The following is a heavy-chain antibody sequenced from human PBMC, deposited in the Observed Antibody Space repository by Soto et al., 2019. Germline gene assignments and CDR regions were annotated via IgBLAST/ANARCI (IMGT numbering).Heavy chain of an antibody. CDR2: IHYRGNT. J-gene: IGHJ4*02. V-gene: IGHV4-39*01. CDR1: GGSVRTGTSY. CDR3: ARLEGLATISYYFDF. Sequence: SETLSLTCTVSGGSVRTGTSYWSWVRQPPGKGLECIGSIHYRGNTYYNPSLNTRVTISLDKSRSQFSLKLNSVTAADSAVYFCARLEGLATISYYFDFWGPGALVTVSS. D-gene: IGHD3-9*01.